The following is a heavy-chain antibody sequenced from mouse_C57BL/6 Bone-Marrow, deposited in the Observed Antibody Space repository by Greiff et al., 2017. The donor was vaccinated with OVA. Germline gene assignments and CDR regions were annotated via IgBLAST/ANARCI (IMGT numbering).Heavy chain of an antibody. CDR3: ARDDTTVVAPFAY. J-gene: IGHJ3*01. Sequence: DVKLQESGPGLVKPSQTVFLTCTVTGISITTGNYRWSWIRQFPGNKLEWIGYIYYSGTITYNPSLTSRTTITRDTPKNQFFLEMNSLTAEDTATYYCARDDTTVVAPFAYWGQGTLVTVSA. CDR2: IYYSGTI. CDR1: GISITTGNYR. V-gene: IGHV3-5*01. D-gene: IGHD1-1*01.